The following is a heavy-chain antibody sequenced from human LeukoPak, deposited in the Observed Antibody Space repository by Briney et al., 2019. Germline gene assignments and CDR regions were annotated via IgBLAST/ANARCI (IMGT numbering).Heavy chain of an antibody. D-gene: IGHD4-17*01. V-gene: IGHV3-66*01. CDR1: GFTVSTNY. CDR3: ARDFRQAVTTTGRSRNWYFDL. J-gene: IGHJ2*01. CDR2: MYRGGST. Sequence: QSGGSLRLSHAPSGFTVSTNYMRWLRQAPGGRLEWVSTMYRGGSTYYADSEKCRFPISRDNAKNSLYLQMNSLRAEDTAVYYCARDFRQAVTTTGRSRNWYFDLWGRGTLVTVSS.